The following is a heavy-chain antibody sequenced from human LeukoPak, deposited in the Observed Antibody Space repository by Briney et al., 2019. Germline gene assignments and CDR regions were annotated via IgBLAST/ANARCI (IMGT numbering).Heavy chain of an antibody. CDR1: GDNFNRHW. V-gene: IGHV5-51*01. CDR2: IYLGDSDT. J-gene: IGHJ4*02. D-gene: IGHD6-19*01. CDR3: ARHSSYTSGWPLDY. Sequence: GEPLKISCKGSGDNFNRHWIGWVRQMFGKGLEWMGIIYLGDSDTRYSPSFQGQITISADKSISTAYLQWSSLKASDTAIYYCARHSSYTSGWPLDYWGQGTLVTVSS.